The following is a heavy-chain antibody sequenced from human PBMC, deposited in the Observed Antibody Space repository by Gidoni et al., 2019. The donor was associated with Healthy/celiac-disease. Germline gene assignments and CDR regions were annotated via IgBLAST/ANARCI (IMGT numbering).Heavy chain of an antibody. CDR2: ISGSGGST. D-gene: IGHD4-17*01. J-gene: IGHJ4*02. CDR1: GFTFSSYA. CDR3: AKDRCGDYVSWCDY. Sequence: EVQLLESGGGLVQPGGSLRPSCAAPGFTFSSYAMSWVRQAPGKGLEWVSAISGSGGSTYYADSVKGRFTISRDNSKNTLYLQMNSLRAEDTAVYYCAKDRCGDYVSWCDYWGQGTLVTVSS. V-gene: IGHV3-23*01.